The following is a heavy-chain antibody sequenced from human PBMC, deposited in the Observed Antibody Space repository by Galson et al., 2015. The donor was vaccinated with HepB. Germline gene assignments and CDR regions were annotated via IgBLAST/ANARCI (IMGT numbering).Heavy chain of an antibody. D-gene: IGHD2-15*01. CDR1: GDSVSSNSAA. Sequence: CAIYGDSVSSNSAAWNWIRHSPSRGLEWLGRTYYRSKWYNDYAVSVKSRITINPDTSKNQFSLQLNSMIPEDTAVYYCARIVGSNYIGWAVDIWGQGTMVTVSS. CDR3: ARIVGSNYIGWAVDI. V-gene: IGHV6-1*01. CDR2: TYYRSKWYN. J-gene: IGHJ3*02.